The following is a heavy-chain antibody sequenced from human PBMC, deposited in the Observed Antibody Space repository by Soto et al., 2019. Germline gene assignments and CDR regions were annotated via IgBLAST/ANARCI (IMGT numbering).Heavy chain of an antibody. CDR2: IYYSGST. Sequence: SETLSLTCTVSGGSISSSSYYWGWIRQPPGKGLEWIGSIYYSGSTYYNPSLKSRVTISVDTSKNQFSLKLSSVTAADTAAYYCARQFIEVVVVAAPGGDAFDIWGQGTMVTVSS. CDR1: GGSISSSSYY. CDR3: ARQFIEVVVVAAPGGDAFDI. V-gene: IGHV4-39*01. J-gene: IGHJ3*02. D-gene: IGHD2-15*01.